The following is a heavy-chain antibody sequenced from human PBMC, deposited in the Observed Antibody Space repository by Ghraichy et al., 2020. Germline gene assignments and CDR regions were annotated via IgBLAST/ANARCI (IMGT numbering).Heavy chain of an antibody. V-gene: IGHV3-23*01. CDR3: GVNHCSSTSCHFDY. J-gene: IGHJ4*02. CDR2: ISGSGGSP. CDR1: GFTFSSYA. D-gene: IGHD2-2*01. Sequence: GGSLRLSCAASGFTFSSYAMSWVRQAPGKGLEWVSAISGSGGSPYYADSVKGRFTISRDNSKNTLYLQMNSLRAEDTAVYYCGVNHCSSTSCHFDYWGQGTLVTVSS.